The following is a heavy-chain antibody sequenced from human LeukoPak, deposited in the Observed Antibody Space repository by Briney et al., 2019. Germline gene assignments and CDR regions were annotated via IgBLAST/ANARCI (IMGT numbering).Heavy chain of an antibody. V-gene: IGHV1-46*01. CDR1: GYTFTSYY. CDR3: ARDFHDSSGPPRNFQH. CDR2: ISPSGGST. D-gene: IGHD3-22*01. Sequence: GASVKVSCKASGYTFTSYYMHWVRQAPGQGLEWMGIISPSGGSTSYAQKFQGRITMTRDTSTSTVYMELSSLRSEDTAVYYCARDFHDSSGPPRNFQHWGQGTLVTVSS. J-gene: IGHJ1*01.